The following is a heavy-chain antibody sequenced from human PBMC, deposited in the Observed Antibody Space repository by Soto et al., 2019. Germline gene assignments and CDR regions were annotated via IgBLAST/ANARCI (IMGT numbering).Heavy chain of an antibody. CDR2: IYGSGRGI. J-gene: IGHJ4*02. Sequence: PGGSLRLSCTASGLPHSSFAMMWVRQAPGKGLECVSGIYGSGRGIEYADSVKGRFTISRDNSNNTVYLQMTDLRADDTAVYYCAKDAVYNDGLWLMDHWGQGTQVTVSS. D-gene: IGHD2-21*01. V-gene: IGHV3-23*05. CDR3: AKDAVYNDGLWLMDH. CDR1: GLPHSSFA.